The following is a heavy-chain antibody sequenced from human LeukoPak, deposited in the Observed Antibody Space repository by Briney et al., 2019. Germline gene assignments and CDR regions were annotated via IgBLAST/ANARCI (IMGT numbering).Heavy chain of an antibody. CDR1: GGSFSGYY. CDR2: INHSGST. V-gene: IGHV4-34*01. J-gene: IGHJ4*02. Sequence: SETLSLTCAVYGGSFSGYYWSWIRQPPGKGLEWIGEINHSGSTNYNPSLKSRVTISVDTSKNQFSLKLSPVTAADTAVYYCARGRGYSSGWYGYWGQGTLVTVSS. CDR3: ARGRGYSSGWYGY. D-gene: IGHD6-19*01.